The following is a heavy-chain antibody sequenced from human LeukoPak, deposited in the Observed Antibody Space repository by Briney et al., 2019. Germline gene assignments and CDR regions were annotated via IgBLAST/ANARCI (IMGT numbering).Heavy chain of an antibody. J-gene: IGHJ6*04. CDR3: AELGITMIGGV. CDR2: IYNDGSST. Sequence: GGSLRLSCAASGFTFSNYWMHWVRQAPGKGLVWVSRIYNDGSSTTYADSVKGRFTISRDNAKNSLYLQMNSLRAEDTAVYYCAELGITMIGGVWGKGTTVTISS. D-gene: IGHD3-10*02. CDR1: GFTFSNYW. V-gene: IGHV3-74*01.